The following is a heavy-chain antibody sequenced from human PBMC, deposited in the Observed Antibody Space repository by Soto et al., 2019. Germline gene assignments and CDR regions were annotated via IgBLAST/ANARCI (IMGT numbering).Heavy chain of an antibody. CDR3: AKVRYSSPMGYYYGMDV. J-gene: IGHJ6*02. V-gene: IGHV1-69*01. CDR1: RVAFSKFI. CDR2: IIPIFGTA. Sequence: QAQLEQSGGEVKKPGSSVKVSCKASRVAFSKFIVTWVRQAPGLGLEWLGGIIPIFGTANYAQKFQGRVTITADDSTSTSYMEVNNLRSEATAVYYCAKVRYSSPMGYYYGMDVWGQGTTVTVSS. D-gene: IGHD6-19*01.